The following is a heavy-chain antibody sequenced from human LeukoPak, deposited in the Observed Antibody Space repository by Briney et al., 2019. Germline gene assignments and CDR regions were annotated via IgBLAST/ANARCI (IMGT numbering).Heavy chain of an antibody. CDR2: IKQDGSEK. CDR1: GFTFSSYW. D-gene: IGHD6-13*01. Sequence: GGSLRLSCAASGFTFSSYWMSWVRQAPGKGLEWVANIKQDGSEKYYVDSVKGRFTISRDNAKNSLYLQMNSLRAEDTAVYYCAREGYSSSWSGVDYYYGMDVWGQGTTVTVSS. CDR3: AREGYSSSWSGVDYYYGMDV. J-gene: IGHJ6*02. V-gene: IGHV3-7*01.